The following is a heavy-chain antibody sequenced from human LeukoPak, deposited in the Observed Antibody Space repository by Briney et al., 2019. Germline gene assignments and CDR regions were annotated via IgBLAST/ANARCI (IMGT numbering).Heavy chain of an antibody. CDR3: ARVAIVGATRWFDP. Sequence: GASVKVSCKASGYTLTSYSISWVRQAPGQGLEWMGWISAYNGNTDLAQKLQGRVTMTTDTSTSTAYMELRSLRSDDTAIYYCARVAIVGATRWFDPWGQGTLVTVSS. J-gene: IGHJ5*02. V-gene: IGHV1-18*01. CDR2: ISAYNGNT. D-gene: IGHD1-26*01. CDR1: GYTLTSYS.